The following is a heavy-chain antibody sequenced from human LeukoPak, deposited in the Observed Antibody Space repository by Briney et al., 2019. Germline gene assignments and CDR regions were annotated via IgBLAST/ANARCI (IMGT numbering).Heavy chain of an antibody. CDR1: GYSFISYW. Sequence: GESLRISCQGSGYSFISYWIGWVRQMPGKGLEWMGAIYPGDTETRYSPSFQGQVTISADKSISTAYLQWSSLKASDTAMFYCARQPSYSIGFGVDYWGQGTLPPSPQ. CDR3: ARQPSYSIGFGVDY. J-gene: IGHJ4*02. D-gene: IGHD6-19*01. V-gene: IGHV5-51*01. CDR2: IYPGDTET.